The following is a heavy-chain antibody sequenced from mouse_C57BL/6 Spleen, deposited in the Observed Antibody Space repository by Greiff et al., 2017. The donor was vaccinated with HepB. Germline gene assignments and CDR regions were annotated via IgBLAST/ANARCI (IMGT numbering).Heavy chain of an antibody. CDR1: GYTFTSYG. D-gene: IGHD1-1*01. J-gene: IGHJ1*03. CDR2: IYPRSGNT. Sequence: VHLVESGAELARPGASVKLSCKASGYTFTSYGISWVKQRTGQGLEWIGEIYPRSGNTYYNEKFKGKATLTADKSSSTAYMELRSLTSEDSAVYFCARPHGSSYRYFDVWGTGTTVTVSS. V-gene: IGHV1-81*01. CDR3: ARPHGSSYRYFDV.